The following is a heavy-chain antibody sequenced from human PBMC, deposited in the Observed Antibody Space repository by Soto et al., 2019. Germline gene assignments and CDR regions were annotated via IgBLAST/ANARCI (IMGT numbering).Heavy chain of an antibody. CDR2: IYPGDSDT. V-gene: IGHV5-51*01. CDR3: ARQSYYYYGMEV. Sequence: PGESLKISCKGSGYSFTSYWIGWLRQIPWKGLEWMGIIYPGDSDTRYSPSFQGQVTISADKSIRTAYLQWRSLKASDTAMYYCARQSYYYYGMEVSGQGTTVTVSS. J-gene: IGHJ6*02. CDR1: GYSFTSYW.